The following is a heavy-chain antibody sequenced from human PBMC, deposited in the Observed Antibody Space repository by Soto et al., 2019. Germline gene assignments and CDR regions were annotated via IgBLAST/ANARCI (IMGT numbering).Heavy chain of an antibody. CDR1: GGSVSSASYY. J-gene: IGHJ4*02. V-gene: IGHV4-61*01. Sequence: SETLSLTCTVSGGSVSSASYYWTWIRQPPGKGLEWIGYIYYTGNTNYNPSLKSRVTISVDTSKNQFSLKLTSVTAADTAVYYCARDIRGYSRAFDYWGQGTLVAVSS. CDR3: ARDIRGYSRAFDY. CDR2: IYYTGNT. D-gene: IGHD5-18*01.